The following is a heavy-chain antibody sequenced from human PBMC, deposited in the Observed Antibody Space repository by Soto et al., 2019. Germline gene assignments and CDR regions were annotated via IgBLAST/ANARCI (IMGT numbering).Heavy chain of an antibody. Sequence: QVQLVESGGGVVQPGRSLRLSCAASGFTFSSYAMHWVRQAPGKGLEWVAVISYDGSNKYYADSVKGRFTISRDNSKNTLYLQMNSLRAEDTAVYYCARDRVALYSSSFVDYWGQGTLVTVSS. D-gene: IGHD6-13*01. V-gene: IGHV3-30-3*01. J-gene: IGHJ4*02. CDR1: GFTFSSYA. CDR3: ARDRVALYSSSFVDY. CDR2: ISYDGSNK.